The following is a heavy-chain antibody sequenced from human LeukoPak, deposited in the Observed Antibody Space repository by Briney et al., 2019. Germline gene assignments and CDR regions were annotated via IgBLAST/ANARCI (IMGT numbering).Heavy chain of an antibody. J-gene: IGHJ4*02. Sequence: GASVKVSCKTSGYIFTSYGISWVRQAPGKGLEWIGWISVHNGYTRYAQKFQGRVTMTTDTSTSTAYMDLRSLRSDDTAVYYCARDMRHYRNYDSSGYYYNFEYLGQGTLVSVSS. D-gene: IGHD3-22*01. CDR2: ISVHNGYT. V-gene: IGHV1-18*01. CDR3: ARDMRHYRNYDSSGYYYNFEY. CDR1: GYIFTSYG.